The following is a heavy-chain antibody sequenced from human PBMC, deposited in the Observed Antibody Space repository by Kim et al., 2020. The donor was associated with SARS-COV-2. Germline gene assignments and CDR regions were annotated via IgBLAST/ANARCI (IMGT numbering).Heavy chain of an antibody. CDR1: GGSFSGYY. CDR2: INHSGST. CDR3: ARCLMVRGPFDY. Sequence: SETLSLTCAVSGGSFSGYYWSWIRQPPGKGLEWIGEINHSGSTNYNPSLKSRVTISVDTSKNQFSLKLSSVTAADTAVYYCARCLMVRGPFDYWGQGTLVTVSS. V-gene: IGHV4-34*01. D-gene: IGHD3-10*01. J-gene: IGHJ4*02.